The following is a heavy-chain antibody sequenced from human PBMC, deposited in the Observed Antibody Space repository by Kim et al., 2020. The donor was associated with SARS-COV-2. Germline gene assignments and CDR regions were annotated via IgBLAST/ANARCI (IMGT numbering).Heavy chain of an antibody. CDR1: GGSTSSSTTYY. Sequence: SETLSLTCTVSGGSTSSSTTYYWAWIRQPPGKGLEWIGSIYYTGTTFYSPSLESRVTISVDTSKNQFSLKLGSVTAADTAVYFCARSSRQYDSWFDPWGQGTLVTVSS. CDR2: IYYTGTT. CDR3: ARSSRQYDSWFDP. J-gene: IGHJ5*02. V-gene: IGHV4-39*01.